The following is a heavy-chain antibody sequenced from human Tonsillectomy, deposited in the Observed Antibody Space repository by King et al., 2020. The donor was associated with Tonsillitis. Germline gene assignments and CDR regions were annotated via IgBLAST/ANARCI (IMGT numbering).Heavy chain of an antibody. CDR2: INPNSGAT. D-gene: IGHD6-19*01. J-gene: IGHJ1*01. CDR3: ARVAVAGFAEYFQH. Sequence: VQLVESGAEVKKPGASVNVSCTSSGYTFTGYYMHWVRQAPGQGLEWMGRINPNSGATNYAQKFQGRVTMTRDTTLSTAYMELSRLRPDDTAVYYCARVAVAGFAEYFQHWGQGTLVTVSS. CDR1: GYTFTGYY. V-gene: IGHV1-2*02.